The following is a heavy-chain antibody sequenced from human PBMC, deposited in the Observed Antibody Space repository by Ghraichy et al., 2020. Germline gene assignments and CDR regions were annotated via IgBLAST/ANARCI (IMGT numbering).Heavy chain of an antibody. D-gene: IGHD3-9*01. CDR2: ISDSGGST. CDR3: AKAPLLRYFDWLSQNYFDY. V-gene: IGHV3-23*01. CDR1: GFTFSSYA. J-gene: IGHJ4*02. Sequence: GGSLRLFCAASGFTFSSYAMSWVRQAPGKGLEWVSVISDSGGSTYYADSVKGRFTISRDNSKNTLYLQMNSLRAEDTAVYYCAKAPLLRYFDWLSQNYFDYWGQGTLVTVSS.